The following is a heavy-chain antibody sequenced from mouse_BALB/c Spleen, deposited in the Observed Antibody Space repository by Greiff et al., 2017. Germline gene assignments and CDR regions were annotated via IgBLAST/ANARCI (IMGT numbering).Heavy chain of an antibody. V-gene: IGHV5-2*01. CDR1: EYEFPSHD. J-gene: IGHJ4*01. CDR3: ARHNKYGNYDYAMDY. Sequence: EVKVVESGGGLVQPGESLKLSCESNEYEFPSHDMSWVRKTPEKRLELVAAINSDGGSTYYPATMERRFIISRDKTKKTLYLQMSSLRSEDTALYYCARHNKYGNYDYAMDYWGQGTSVTVSS. D-gene: IGHD2-10*02. CDR2: INSDGGST.